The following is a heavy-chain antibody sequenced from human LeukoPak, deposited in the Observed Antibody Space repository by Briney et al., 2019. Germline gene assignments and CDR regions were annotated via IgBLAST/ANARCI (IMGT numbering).Heavy chain of an antibody. Sequence: SGGSLRLSCAASGFTFSSYAMSWVRQAPGKGLEWVSVMGGSDGRIYYADSVKGRFTISRDNSKNTVYLQLNSLRAEDTAIYYCAKQGLTTSWLYFDYWGQGTLVTVSS. CDR3: AKQGLTTSWLYFDY. D-gene: IGHD2-2*02. J-gene: IGHJ4*02. V-gene: IGHV3-23*01. CDR2: MGGSDGRI. CDR1: GFTFSSYA.